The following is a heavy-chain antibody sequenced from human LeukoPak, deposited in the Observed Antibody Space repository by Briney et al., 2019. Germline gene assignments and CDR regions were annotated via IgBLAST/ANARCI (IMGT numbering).Heavy chain of an antibody. CDR1: GFTFDDYG. CDR3: VRVLTPDYYYYMDV. V-gene: IGHV3-20*04. D-gene: IGHD1-14*01. Sequence: PGGSLRLSCAASGFTFDDYGMSWVRQAPGKGLEWVSGINWNSGSTGYADSVKGRFTISRDNAKNSLYLQMNRLRAEDTALYYCVRVLTPDYYYYMDVWGRGTTVTVSS. CDR2: INWNSGST. J-gene: IGHJ6*03.